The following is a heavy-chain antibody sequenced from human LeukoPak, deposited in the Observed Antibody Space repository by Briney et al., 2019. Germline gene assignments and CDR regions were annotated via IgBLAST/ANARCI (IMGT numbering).Heavy chain of an antibody. CDR2: TNPNSGNT. D-gene: IGHD3-16*02. J-gene: IGHJ4*02. Sequence: ASVKVSCKASGYTFTSYDINWVRQATGQGLEWMGWTNPNSGNTGYAQKFQGRVTMTRNTSISTAYMELSSLRSEDTAVYYCARGRYYDYVWGSYRYPRDYWGQGTLVTVSS. V-gene: IGHV1-8*01. CDR1: GYTFTSYD. CDR3: ARGRYYDYVWGSYRYPRDY.